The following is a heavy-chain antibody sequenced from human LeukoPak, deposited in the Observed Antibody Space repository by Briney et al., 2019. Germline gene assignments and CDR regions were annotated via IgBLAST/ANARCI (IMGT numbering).Heavy chain of an antibody. CDR2: IISISSTI. J-gene: IGHJ6*03. CDR3: ARDHSAPGTTAYYYYYMDV. CDR1: GLTFISYS. D-gene: IGHD1-1*01. Sequence: GGSLSSSCPAPGLTFISYSMTWFRQAQGKGRGWVSYIISISSTIYYADSVKGRFTISRDNAKNSLYLQVNSLRAEDTAVYYCARDHSAPGTTAYYYYYMDVWGKGTTVTVSS. V-gene: IGHV3-48*04.